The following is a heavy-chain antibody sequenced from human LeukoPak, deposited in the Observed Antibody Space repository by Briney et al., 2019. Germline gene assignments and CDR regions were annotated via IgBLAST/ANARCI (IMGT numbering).Heavy chain of an antibody. D-gene: IGHD4-11*01. J-gene: IGHJ6*02. V-gene: IGHV4-59*01. CDR3: ARSVSNSGLYGMDV. Sequence: SETLSLTCTVSGGSISSYYWSWIRQPPGKGLEWIGYIYYSGSTNYNPSLKSRVTISVDTSKNQFSLKLSSVTAADTAVYYCARSVSNSGLYGMDVWGQGTTVTVSS. CDR1: GGSISSYY. CDR2: IYYSGST.